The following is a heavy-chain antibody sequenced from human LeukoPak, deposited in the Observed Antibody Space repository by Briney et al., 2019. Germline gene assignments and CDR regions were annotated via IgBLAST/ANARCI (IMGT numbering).Heavy chain of an antibody. Sequence: GGALRLSCGAPGFTFRTYWRYWVRQTPGKGLGWVCRINSDGSNTYYADYVKGRLTISSDNANNTLYLQMNSLRDDDTAVYYWSREWDRPGAYYMDVWGKGTTVTVSS. D-gene: IGHD7-27*01. CDR3: SREWDRPGAYYMDV. CDR1: GFTFRTYW. CDR2: INSDGSNT. V-gene: IGHV3-74*01. J-gene: IGHJ6*03.